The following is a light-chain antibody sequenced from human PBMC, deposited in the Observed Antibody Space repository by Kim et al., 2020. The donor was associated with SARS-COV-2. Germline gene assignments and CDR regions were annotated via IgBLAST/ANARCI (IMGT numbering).Light chain of an antibody. CDR2: KVT. CDR3: SSYAGGNNLL. CDR1: SSDVGGYNY. J-gene: IGLJ3*02. Sequence: QSALTQPPSASGSPGQSVTISCTGTSSDVGGYNYVSWYQQHPGKAPKLMIYKVTKRPSGVPDRFSGSKSGNTASLTVSGLQAEDEADYYCSSYAGGNNLLFGGGTQLTVL. V-gene: IGLV2-8*01.